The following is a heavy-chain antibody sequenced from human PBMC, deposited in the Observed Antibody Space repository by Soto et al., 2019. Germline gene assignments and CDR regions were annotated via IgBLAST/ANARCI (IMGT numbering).Heavy chain of an antibody. D-gene: IGHD2-15*01. CDR2: IWYDGSNK. CDR3: AMWGCSGSNCNLNQRSFDL. V-gene: IGHV3-33*01. CDR1: GFIFNEYG. J-gene: IGHJ4*02. Sequence: GGSLRLSCAASGFIFNEYGMHWVRQAPGKGLEWVAVIWYDGSNKYYADSVKGRFTFSRDNSKNTMSLQMNSLRVEDTAIYYCAMWGCSGSNCNLNQRSFDLWGQGTLVIVSS.